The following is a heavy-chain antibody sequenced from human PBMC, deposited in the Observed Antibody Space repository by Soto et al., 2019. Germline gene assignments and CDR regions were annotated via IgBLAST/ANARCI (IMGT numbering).Heavy chain of an antibody. CDR3: AKGILSATIGPYAMDV. D-gene: IGHD3-16*01. J-gene: IGHJ6*02. CDR2: ISYDGNYM. V-gene: IGHV3-30*18. CDR1: GFAFSSYA. Sequence: PGGSLRLSCEASGFAFSSYAMHWVRQAPGKGLEWVGVISYDGNYMYYADSVKGRFTISRDNSKNTLYVQVNSLRPEDTAVYYCAKGILSATIGPYAMDVWGQGTTVTVSS.